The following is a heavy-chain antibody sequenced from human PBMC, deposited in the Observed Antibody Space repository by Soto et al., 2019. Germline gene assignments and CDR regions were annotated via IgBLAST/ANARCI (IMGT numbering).Heavy chain of an antibody. J-gene: IGHJ3*02. CDR1: GGSITSSSYY. V-gene: IGHV4-39*01. CDR2: IYYSSST. CDR3: ARAEIMITFGGASHADAFDI. D-gene: IGHD3-16*01. Sequence: SETLSLTCTVSGGSITSSSYYWGWIRQPPGKGLEWIGIIYYSSSTYYNPSLKSRVTISVDTSKIQFSLKLSSVTAADTAVYYCARAEIMITFGGASHADAFDIWGQGTMVS.